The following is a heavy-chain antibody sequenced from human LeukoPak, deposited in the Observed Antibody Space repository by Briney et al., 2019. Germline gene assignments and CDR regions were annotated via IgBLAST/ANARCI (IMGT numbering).Heavy chain of an antibody. CDR1: GGTFNSYA. V-gene: IGHV1-18*01. CDR3: ARVLAYCGGDCYSLRYYFDY. Sequence: ASVKVSCKASGGTFNSYAISWVRQAPGQGLEWMGWISAYNGNTNYAQKLQGRVTMTTDTSTSTAYMELRSLRSDDTAVYYCARVLAYCGGDCYSLRYYFDYWGQGTLVTVSS. J-gene: IGHJ4*02. D-gene: IGHD2-21*02. CDR2: ISAYNGNT.